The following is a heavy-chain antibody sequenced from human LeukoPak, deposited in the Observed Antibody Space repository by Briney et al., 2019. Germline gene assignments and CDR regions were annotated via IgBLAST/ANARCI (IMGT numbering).Heavy chain of an antibody. V-gene: IGHV1-69*01. D-gene: IGHD6-13*01. CDR2: IIPIFGTA. Sequence: SVKVSCKASGGTFSSYAISWVRQAPGQGLEWMGGIIPIFGTANYAQKFQGRVTITADESTSTAYMELSSLRSEDTAVYYCARENSKFIAAAGKPTYYYYYGMDVWGKGTTVTVSS. CDR1: GGTFSSYA. CDR3: ARENSKFIAAAGKPTYYYYYGMDV. J-gene: IGHJ6*04.